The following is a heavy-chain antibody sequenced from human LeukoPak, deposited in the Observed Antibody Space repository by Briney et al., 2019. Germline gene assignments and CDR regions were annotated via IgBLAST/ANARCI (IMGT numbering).Heavy chain of an antibody. V-gene: IGHV1-69*13. CDR2: IIPIFGTA. CDR3: ARDVYSGYDFPMGY. Sequence: GASVKVSCKASGGTFSSYAISWVRQAPGQGLEWMGGIIPIFGTANYAQKFQGRVTVTADESTSTAYMELSSLRSEDTAVYYCARDVYSGYDFPMGYWGQGTLVTVSS. D-gene: IGHD5-12*01. J-gene: IGHJ4*02. CDR1: GGTFSSYA.